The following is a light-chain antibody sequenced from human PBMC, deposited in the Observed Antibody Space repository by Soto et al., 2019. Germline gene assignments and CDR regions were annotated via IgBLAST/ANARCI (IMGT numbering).Light chain of an antibody. CDR1: QRVSSK. CDR3: QQYNSLLWT. CDR2: GAS. Sequence: EIVMTQSPATLSVSPGEGATLSCRASQRVSSKLAWYQQKPGQAPRLLIYGASTRATGIPAMFCASGSGKEFTLIISRLQSEDSAVYYCQQYNSLLWTFGQWTKVEIK. J-gene: IGKJ1*01. V-gene: IGKV3-15*01.